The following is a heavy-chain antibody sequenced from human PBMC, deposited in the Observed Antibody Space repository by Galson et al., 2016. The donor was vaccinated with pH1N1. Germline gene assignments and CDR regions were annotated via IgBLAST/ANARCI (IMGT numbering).Heavy chain of an antibody. J-gene: IGHJ4*02. D-gene: IGHD1-7*01. Sequence: SLRLSCAASGFTFNDYDMHWVRQAPGKGLEWVSGISWNSGSIVYADSVKGRFTTSRDNAKNSLYLHMNSLRFEDTALYYCAKDMNLELREGALDFWGQGALVTVSS. CDR3: AKDMNLELREGALDF. CDR1: GFTFNDYD. V-gene: IGHV3-9*01. CDR2: ISWNSGSI.